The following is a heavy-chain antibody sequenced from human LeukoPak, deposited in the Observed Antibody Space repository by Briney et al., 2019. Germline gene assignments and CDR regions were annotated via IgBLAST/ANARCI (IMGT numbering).Heavy chain of an antibody. CDR1: GDSVSSNSAA. CDR3: ARGGSGGRALDY. CDR2: TYYRSKRNY. D-gene: IGHD3-16*01. J-gene: IGHJ4*02. V-gene: IGHV6-1*01. Sequence: SQTLSLTRAISGDSVSSNSAAWNWIRHSPSRGLEWLGRTYYRSKRNYDYAVSVKSRITINPDTSKNQFSLQLNSLTPEDTAVYYCARGGSGGRALDYWGQGTLVTVSS.